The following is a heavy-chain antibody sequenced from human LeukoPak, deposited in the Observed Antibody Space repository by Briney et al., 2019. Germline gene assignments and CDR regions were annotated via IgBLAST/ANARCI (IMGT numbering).Heavy chain of an antibody. CDR2: IRGSGDTT. CDR1: GVTLRNYG. J-gene: IGHJ6*02. D-gene: IGHD3-10*01. V-gene: IGHV3-23*01. CDR3: ARDMVRGVMGYYYYGMDV. Sequence: GGSLRLSCAASGVTLRNYGLSWVRHTPGKGLEWVSAIRGSGDTTFYADSVKGRFTISRDNSENTVYLQMNSLRAEDTAVYYCARDMVRGVMGYYYYGMDVWGQGTTVTVSS.